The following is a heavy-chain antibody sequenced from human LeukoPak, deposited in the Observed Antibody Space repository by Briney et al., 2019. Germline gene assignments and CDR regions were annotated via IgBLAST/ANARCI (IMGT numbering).Heavy chain of an antibody. J-gene: IGHJ3*02. CDR1: GGTFSSYA. CDR3: ARCSEPIVGATWACDI. V-gene: IGHV1-69*05. D-gene: IGHD1-26*01. Sequence: ASVKVSCKASGGTFSSYAISWVRQAPGQGLEWMGGIIPIFGTANYAQKFQGRVTITTDESTSTAYMELSSLRSEDTAVYYCARCSEPIVGATWACDIWGQGTMVTVSS. CDR2: IIPIFGTA.